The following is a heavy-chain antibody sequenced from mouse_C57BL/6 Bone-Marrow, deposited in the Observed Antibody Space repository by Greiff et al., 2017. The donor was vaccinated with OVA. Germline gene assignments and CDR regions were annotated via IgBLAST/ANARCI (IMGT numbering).Heavy chain of an antibody. CDR3: ARLRSSYVEYWYFDV. V-gene: IGHV1-15*01. D-gene: IGHD1-1*01. J-gene: IGHJ1*03. CDR1: GYTFTDYE. Sequence: VQLQQSGAELVRPGASVTLSCKASGYTFTDYEMHWVKQTPVHGLEWIGAIDPETGGTAYNQKFKGKAILTADKSSSTAYMELRSLTSEDSAVYYCARLRSSYVEYWYFDVWGTGTTVTVSS. CDR2: IDPETGGT.